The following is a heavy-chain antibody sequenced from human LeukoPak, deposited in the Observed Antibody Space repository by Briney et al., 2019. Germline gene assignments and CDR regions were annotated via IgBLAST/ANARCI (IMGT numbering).Heavy chain of an antibody. D-gene: IGHD3-22*01. CDR2: ISYSGST. V-gene: IGHV4-59*08. J-gene: IGHJ3*02. Sequence: SETLSLTCTVSGGSISSYYWSWIRQPPGKELEWIGHISYSGSTNYNPSLKSRVTISVDTSKNQFSLNLSSVTAADTAVYYCARPSRTGSGWDAFDIWGQGTMVTVSP. CDR3: ARPSRTGSGWDAFDI. CDR1: GGSISSYY.